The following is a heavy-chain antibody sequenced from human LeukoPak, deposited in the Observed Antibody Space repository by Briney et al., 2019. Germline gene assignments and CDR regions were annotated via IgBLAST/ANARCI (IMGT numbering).Heavy chain of an antibody. Sequence: LPGGSLRLSCAASGSTFSTFAMIWVRQPPGKGLEWVSSIFPSGGEIHYADSVRGRFTISRDNSKSTLSLQMNSLRAEDTAIYYCATYRQVLLPFESWGQGTLVTVSS. CDR1: GSTFSTFA. J-gene: IGHJ4*02. CDR3: ATYRQVLLPFES. CDR2: IFPSGGEI. V-gene: IGHV3-23*01. D-gene: IGHD5-18*01.